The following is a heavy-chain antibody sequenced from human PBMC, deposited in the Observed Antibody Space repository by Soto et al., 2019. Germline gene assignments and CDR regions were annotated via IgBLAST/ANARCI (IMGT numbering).Heavy chain of an antibody. V-gene: IGHV4-30-2*01. CDR1: GGSITTAGYS. J-gene: IGHJ6*02. CDR2: VYHTGSA. Sequence: KPSDTLSLTCSASGGSITTAGYSRSWIRQPPGKALEWIGYVYHTGSAYPKPSLKSRVTISLDRSKNQFSLKMTSVTAADTALYYCASRPFYYYGLDVWGHGTTVTSSS. CDR3: ASRPFYYYGLDV.